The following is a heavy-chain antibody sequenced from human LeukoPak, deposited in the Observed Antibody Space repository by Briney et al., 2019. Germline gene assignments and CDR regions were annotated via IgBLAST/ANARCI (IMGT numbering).Heavy chain of an antibody. CDR1: GFTFSSYG. CDR2: ISGSGGST. CDR3: AKDQSWNLDAFDI. V-gene: IGHV3-23*01. D-gene: IGHD1-1*01. J-gene: IGHJ3*02. Sequence: GGSLRLSCAASGFTFSSYGMSWVRQAPGKGLEWVSAISGSGGSTYYADSVKGRFTISRDNSKNTLYLQMNSLRAEDTAVFYCAKDQSWNLDAFDIWGQGTMVTVSS.